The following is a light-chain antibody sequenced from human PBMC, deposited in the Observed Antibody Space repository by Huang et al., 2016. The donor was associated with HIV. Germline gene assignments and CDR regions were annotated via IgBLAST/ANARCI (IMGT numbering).Light chain of an antibody. CDR2: WAS. CDR1: QSVLKTSNNKNC. CDR3: HQYYDTPQT. J-gene: IGKJ1*01. Sequence: DIVVTQSPDSLALSLGGRAAINCTASQSVLKTSNNKNCLSWYQLKPGQPPTLLIYWASTRESGVPDRFSGSGSGTHFTLTIASLQAEDVAVYYCHQYYDTPQTFGQGTKVEVK. V-gene: IGKV4-1*01.